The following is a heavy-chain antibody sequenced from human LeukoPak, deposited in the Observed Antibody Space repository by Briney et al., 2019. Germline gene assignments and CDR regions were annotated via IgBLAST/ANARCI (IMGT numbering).Heavy chain of an antibody. CDR2: IYYSGST. J-gene: IGHJ6*04. CDR1: GGSLSSGGYY. V-gene: IGHV4-31*03. D-gene: IGHD5/OR15-5a*01. Sequence: PSETLSLTCTVSGGSLSSGGYYWSWIRQHPGRGLEWIGYIYYSGSTYYNPSLKSRVTISVDTSKNQFSLKLSSVTAADTAVYYCARDWVYVSALGSDYYGMDVWGEGTTVTVSS. CDR3: ARDWVYVSALGSDYYGMDV.